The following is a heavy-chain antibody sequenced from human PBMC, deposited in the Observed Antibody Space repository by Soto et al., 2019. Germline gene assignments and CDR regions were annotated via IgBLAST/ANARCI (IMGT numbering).Heavy chain of an antibody. CDR1: GYTFTSYG. CDR2: ISAYNGNT. Sequence: QVQLEQSGAEVKKPGASVKVSCKASGYTFTSYGISWVRQAPGQGLEWMGWISAYNGNTNYAQKLQGRVTMTTDTSTSTAYMELRSLRSDDTAVYYCARVPHTPFGVVHNNWFDPWGQGTLVTVSS. CDR3: ARVPHTPFGVVHNNWFDP. D-gene: IGHD3-3*01. J-gene: IGHJ5*02. V-gene: IGHV1-18*01.